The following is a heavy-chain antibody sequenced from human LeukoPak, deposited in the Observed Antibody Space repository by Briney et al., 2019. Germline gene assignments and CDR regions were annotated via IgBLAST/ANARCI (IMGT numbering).Heavy chain of an antibody. CDR2: IYTSGST. J-gene: IGHJ6*04. CDR3: ADGLMDV. V-gene: IGHV4-61*02. Sequence: SQTPSLTCTVSGGSISSGSYYWSWIRQPAGKGLEWIGRIYTSGSTNYNPSLKSRVTISVDTSKNQFSLKLSSVTAADTAVYYCADGLMDVWGKGTTVTVSS. D-gene: IGHD5-24*01. CDR1: GGSISSGSYY.